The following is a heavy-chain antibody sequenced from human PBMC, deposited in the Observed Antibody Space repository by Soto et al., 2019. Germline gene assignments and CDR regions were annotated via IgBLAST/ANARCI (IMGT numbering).Heavy chain of an antibody. CDR3: PSRGYSSGFYFDY. J-gene: IGHJ4*02. D-gene: IGHD6-19*01. V-gene: IGHV3-33*01. CDR2: IWYDGSNK. CDR1: GFTFSSYG. Sequence: QVQLVESGGGVVQPGRSLRLSCAASGFTFSSYGMHWVRQAPGKGLEWVAVIWYDGSNKYYADSVKGRFTISRDNSKNTLYLQMNSLRAEDTAVYYCPSRGYSSGFYFDYWGQGPLVTVSS.